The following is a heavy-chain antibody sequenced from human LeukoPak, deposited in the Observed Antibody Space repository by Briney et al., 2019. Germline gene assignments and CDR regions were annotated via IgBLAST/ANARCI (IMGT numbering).Heavy chain of an antibody. CDR2: ISGSGGST. CDR3: AKRVVYDSSGYYYAYFDY. CDR1: GFTFSSYA. D-gene: IGHD3-22*01. Sequence: PGGSLRLSCAASGFTFSSYAMSWVRQAPGKGLEWVSAISGSGGSTYYADSVKGRFTISRDNSKNTLYLQMNSLRAEDTAVYYCAKRVVYDSSGYYYAYFDYWGQGTLVTVSS. V-gene: IGHV3-23*01. J-gene: IGHJ4*02.